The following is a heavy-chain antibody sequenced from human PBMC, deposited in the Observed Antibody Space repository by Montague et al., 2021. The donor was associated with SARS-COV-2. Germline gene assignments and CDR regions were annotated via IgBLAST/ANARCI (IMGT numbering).Heavy chain of an antibody. CDR3: ARGLMSGSYYLGLDY. CDR2: INHTGNS. J-gene: IGHJ4*02. CDR1: GGSFTNKY. V-gene: IGHV4-34*01. D-gene: IGHD1-26*01. Sequence: SETLSLTCAVYGGSFTNKYWTWIRRPPGKGLEWIGEINHTGNSNYSPSLKRRVTISVDTSKNQFSLKLSSVTAADTAVYYCARGLMSGSYYLGLDYWGQGTLVTV.